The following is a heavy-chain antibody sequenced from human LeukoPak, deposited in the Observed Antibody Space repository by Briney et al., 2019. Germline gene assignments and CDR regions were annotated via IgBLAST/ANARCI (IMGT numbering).Heavy chain of an antibody. CDR1: GFTFSSDW. D-gene: IGHD3-22*01. J-gene: IGHJ4*02. Sequence: PGGSLRLSCAASGFTFSSDWMNWVRQAPGKGLEWVSSISGSSTDMYYADSVKGRFTISRDNAKNSLYLQINSLRAEDTAIYYCARRGYYDSSGYDYWGQGTLVTVSS. V-gene: IGHV3-21*01. CDR2: ISGSSTDM. CDR3: ARRGYYDSSGYDY.